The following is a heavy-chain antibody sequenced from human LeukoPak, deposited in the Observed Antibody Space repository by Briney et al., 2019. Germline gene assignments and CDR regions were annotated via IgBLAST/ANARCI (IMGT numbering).Heavy chain of an antibody. Sequence: SQTLSLTCTVPGGSISSGDYYWSWIRQPPGKGLEWIGYIYYSGSTYYNPSLKSRVTISVDTSKNQFSLKLSSVTAADTAVYYCAGYDSSGYLDYWGQGTLVTVSS. D-gene: IGHD3-22*01. V-gene: IGHV4-30-4*08. J-gene: IGHJ4*02. CDR1: GGSISSGDYY. CDR2: IYYSGST. CDR3: AGYDSSGYLDY.